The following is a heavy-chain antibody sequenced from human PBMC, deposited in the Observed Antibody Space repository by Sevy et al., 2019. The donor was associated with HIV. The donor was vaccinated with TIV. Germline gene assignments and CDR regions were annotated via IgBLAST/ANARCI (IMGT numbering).Heavy chain of an antibody. CDR2: ISASGAST. CDR1: GFSFTNYA. D-gene: IGHD3-16*01. V-gene: IGHV3-23*01. Sequence: GGSLRLSCAASGFSFTNYAMAWVRQAPGKGLEWVSSISASGASTYYADSVKGRFTISSDISKNTLYLHLNSLRADDTALYYCAKAGDVYVWGSFHLDYWGQGTLVTVSS. J-gene: IGHJ4*02. CDR3: AKAGDVYVWGSFHLDY.